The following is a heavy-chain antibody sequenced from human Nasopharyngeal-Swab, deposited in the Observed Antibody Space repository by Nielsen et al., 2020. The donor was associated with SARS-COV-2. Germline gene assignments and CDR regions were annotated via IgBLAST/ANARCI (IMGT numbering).Heavy chain of an antibody. CDR2: INHSGST. V-gene: IGHV4-34*01. CDR3: ARGAVAGTVPRWFDP. CDR1: GGSFSGYY. Sequence: SETLSLTCAVYGGSFSGYYWSWIRQPPGKGLEWIGEINHSGSTNYNPSLKSRVTISVDTSKNQFSLKLSSVTAADTAVYYWARGAVAGTVPRWFDPWGQGTLVTVSS. J-gene: IGHJ5*02. D-gene: IGHD6-19*01.